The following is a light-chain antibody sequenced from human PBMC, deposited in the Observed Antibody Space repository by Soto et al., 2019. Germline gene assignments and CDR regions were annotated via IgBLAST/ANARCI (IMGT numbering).Light chain of an antibody. Sequence: DIQMTQSPSSLSASVGDRVTITCQASQDISVYLNWYQQKPGKAPKLLISDASNLETGVPSRFSGSGSGTDFSLTVDSLQPEDTATYYCQQYDHPPYTFGQGTKLEIK. V-gene: IGKV1-33*01. J-gene: IGKJ2*01. CDR1: QDISVY. CDR2: DAS. CDR3: QQYDHPPYT.